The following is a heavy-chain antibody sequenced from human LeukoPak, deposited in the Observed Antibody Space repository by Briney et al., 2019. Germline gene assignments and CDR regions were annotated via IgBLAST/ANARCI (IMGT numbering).Heavy chain of an antibody. Sequence: GGSLRLSCAASGFTFNNYWMSWVRQAPGKGLEWVANIKRDGSEKYYVGSVKGRFTISRDNAKNPLYLQMNSLRAEDTAVYFCGRGDRGPYWGQGTLVTVSS. V-gene: IGHV3-7*01. D-gene: IGHD3-10*01. CDR1: GFTFNNYW. CDR2: IKRDGSEK. CDR3: GRGDRGPY. J-gene: IGHJ4*02.